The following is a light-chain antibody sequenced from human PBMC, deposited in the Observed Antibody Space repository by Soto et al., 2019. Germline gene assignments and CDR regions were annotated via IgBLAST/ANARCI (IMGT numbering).Light chain of an antibody. Sequence: SYELTQAPSVSVAPGQTARIGCGGDNIGSKSVHWYQQRPGQAPVLVVYADSDRPSGIPERFSGSNPGNTATLTISRVEAVDEADDYGQVWDYATVHFFFGPGTKMTGL. CDR3: QVWDYATVHFF. CDR2: ADS. V-gene: IGLV3-21*02. J-gene: IGLJ1*01. CDR1: NIGSKS.